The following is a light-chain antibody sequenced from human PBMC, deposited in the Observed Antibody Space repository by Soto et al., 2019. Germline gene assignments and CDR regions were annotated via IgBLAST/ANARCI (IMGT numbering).Light chain of an antibody. Sequence: DSMCMQSRNSLDLARGESTKISCRASQSVSSSYLAWYQQKPGQAPRLLIYGASSRATGIPDRFSGSGSGTDFTLTISRLEPEDFAVYYCQQYGSSPSTVGQGTRLEIK. CDR3: QQYGSSPST. V-gene: IGKV3-20*01. CDR2: GAS. J-gene: IGKJ5*01. CDR1: QSVSSSY.